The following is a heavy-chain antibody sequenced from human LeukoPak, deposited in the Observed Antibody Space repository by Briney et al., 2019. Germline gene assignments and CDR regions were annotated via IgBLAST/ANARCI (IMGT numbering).Heavy chain of an antibody. Sequence: PSETLSLTCTVSGGSISSYYWSWIRQPPGKGLEWIGYIYYSGSTNYNPSPKSRVTISVDTSKNQFSLKLSSVTAADTAVYYCARGPGETYYYDSSGYPLDYWGQGTLVTVSS. V-gene: IGHV4-59*01. CDR1: GGSISSYY. J-gene: IGHJ4*02. D-gene: IGHD3-22*01. CDR2: IYYSGST. CDR3: ARGPGETYYYDSSGYPLDY.